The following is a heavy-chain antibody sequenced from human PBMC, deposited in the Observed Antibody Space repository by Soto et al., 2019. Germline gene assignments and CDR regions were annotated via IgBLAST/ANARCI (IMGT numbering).Heavy chain of an antibody. D-gene: IGHD3-10*01. CDR2: IYYSANT. Sequence: QVQLQESGPGLVKPSQTLSLTCSVSGGSISSGGYYWSWIRQPPGKGLEWIGYIYYSANTHYNPSLKGRVSISADASKNQFSLNLSSVTAADSAVYYFARSGGNSYYYGMDVWGQGTKVTVSS. J-gene: IGHJ6*02. V-gene: IGHV4-31*02. CDR1: GGSISSGGYY. CDR3: ARSGGNSYYYGMDV.